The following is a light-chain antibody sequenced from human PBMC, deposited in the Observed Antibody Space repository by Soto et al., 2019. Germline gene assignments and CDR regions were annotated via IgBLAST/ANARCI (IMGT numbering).Light chain of an antibody. CDR3: QQYNNLPPWT. CDR1: QSVTSN. CDR2: GAS. V-gene: IGKV3-15*01. Sequence: EIVMTQSPATLSLSPGERATLSCRASQSVTSNLAWYQQKPGQAPRLLIYGASTRATGIPARFSGSGSGTELTLTLSSLQSEDFAVYYCQQYNNLPPWTFGQGTKVEIK. J-gene: IGKJ1*01.